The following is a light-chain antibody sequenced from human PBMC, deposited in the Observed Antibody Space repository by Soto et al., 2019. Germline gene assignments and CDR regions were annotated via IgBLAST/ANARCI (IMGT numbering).Light chain of an antibody. CDR2: EIN. CDR1: SSDVGAYDY. Sequence: QSVLTQHPSASGSPGQSVTISCTGTSSDVGAYDYVSWYQQHPGKAPKLMIYEINKRPSGVPDRFSGSKSGNTASLTVSGLQAEDEADYYCSSFAGSNNFPYVFGTGTQLTVL. CDR3: SSFAGSNNFPYV. V-gene: IGLV2-8*01. J-gene: IGLJ1*01.